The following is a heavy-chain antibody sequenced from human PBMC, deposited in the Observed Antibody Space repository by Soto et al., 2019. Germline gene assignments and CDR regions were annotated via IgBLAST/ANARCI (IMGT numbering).Heavy chain of an antibody. CDR2: ISGSGGST. V-gene: IGHV3-23*01. CDR1: GFTFSSYA. J-gene: IGHJ4*02. Sequence: GGSLRLSCAASGFTFSSYAMSWVRQAPGKGLEWVSAISGSGGSTYYADSVKGRFTISRDNSKNTLYLQMNSLRAEDTAVYYCAKDRVTMVRGVTPYELYFDYWGQGTLVTVSS. D-gene: IGHD3-10*01. CDR3: AKDRVTMVRGVTPYELYFDY.